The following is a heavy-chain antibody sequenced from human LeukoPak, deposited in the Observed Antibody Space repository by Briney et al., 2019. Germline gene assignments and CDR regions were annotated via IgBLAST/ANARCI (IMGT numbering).Heavy chain of an antibody. CDR3: AKDPAPGDGSGYPYYFDY. CDR1: GFTFSDYY. V-gene: IGHV3-23*01. J-gene: IGHJ4*02. Sequence: GGSLRLSCAASGFTFSDYYMSWIRQAPGKGLEWVSAISGSGGSTYYADSVKGRFTISRDNSKNTLYLQMNSLRAEDTAVYYCAKDPAPGDGSGYPYYFDYWGQGTLVTVSS. CDR2: ISGSGGST. D-gene: IGHD3-22*01.